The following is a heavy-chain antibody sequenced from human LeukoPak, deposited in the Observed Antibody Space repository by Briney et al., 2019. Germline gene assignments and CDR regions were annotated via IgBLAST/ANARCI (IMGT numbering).Heavy chain of an antibody. J-gene: IGHJ6*03. CDR2: IYTSGST. Sequence: SETLSLTCTVSGGSISSYYWSWIRQPPGKGLEWIGYIYTSGSTNYNPSLKSRVTISVDTSKNQFSLKLSSVTAADTAVYYCARHSRRDIPQTHCYYYYMDVWGKGTTVTVSS. CDR1: GGSISSYY. V-gene: IGHV4-4*09. D-gene: IGHD2-15*01. CDR3: ARHSRRDIPQTHCYYYYMDV.